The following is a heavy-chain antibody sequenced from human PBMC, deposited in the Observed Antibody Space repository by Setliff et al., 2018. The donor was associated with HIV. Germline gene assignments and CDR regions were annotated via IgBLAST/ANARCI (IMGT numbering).Heavy chain of an antibody. CDR2: IIPFSGTS. V-gene: IGHV1-69*13. J-gene: IGHJ6*04. D-gene: IGHD2-2*01. CDR1: GGTFSKYA. Sequence: SVKVSCKASGGTFSKYAFSWVRQAPGQGLEWMGGIIPFSGTSNYAQTFQGRVTITADPSTSAVLMELNSLTSEDTAMYYCVRGYCSSTTCYDDYYHMDVWGEGSTVTVSS. CDR3: VRGYCSSTTCYDDYYHMDV.